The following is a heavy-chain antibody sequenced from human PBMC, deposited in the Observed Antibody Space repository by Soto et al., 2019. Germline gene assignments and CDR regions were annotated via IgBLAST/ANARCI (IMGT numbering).Heavy chain of an antibody. CDR2: IYHSGST. J-gene: IGHJ3*02. CDR3: AREGRYCSSTSCWTAFDI. D-gene: IGHD2-2*01. Sequence: SETVSLSSAVSRSSIITSNWGRWVRQPPGKGLEWIGEIYHSGSTNYNPSLKSRVTISVDKSKNQFSLKLSSVTAADTAVYYCAREGRYCSSTSCWTAFDIWGQGTMVTVSS. CDR1: RSSIITSNW. V-gene: IGHV4-4*02.